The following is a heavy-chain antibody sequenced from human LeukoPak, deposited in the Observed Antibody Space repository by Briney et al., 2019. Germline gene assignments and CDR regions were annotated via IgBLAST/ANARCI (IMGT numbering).Heavy chain of an antibody. D-gene: IGHD3-22*01. CDR3: STDRDYDDRRTPRNYFDY. CDR1: GYTLTELS. J-gene: IGHJ4*02. V-gene: IGHV1-24*01. Sequence: ASVTVSCKVSGYTLTELSMHWVRQAPGKGLERMGGFDPEDGETIYAQNFQGRVTMTEDTSTDTAYMEQSSLRSEDTPVYYFSTDRDYDDRRTPRNYFDYGGQGPRVTVSS. CDR2: FDPEDGET.